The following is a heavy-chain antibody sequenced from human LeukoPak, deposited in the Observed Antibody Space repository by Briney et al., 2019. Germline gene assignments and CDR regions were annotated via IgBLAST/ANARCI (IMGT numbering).Heavy chain of an antibody. CDR3: ARDFRVTSGTSLDY. J-gene: IGHJ4*02. V-gene: IGHV3-66*01. Sequence: GGSLRLSCAASGFTVSSNYMSWVRQAPGKGLEWVSVIYSGGSTYYADSVKGRFTISRDNSKNTLYLQMNSLRAEDTAVYYCARDFRVTSGTSLDYWGQGTLVTVSS. CDR2: IYSGGST. CDR1: GFTVSSNY. D-gene: IGHD1-1*01.